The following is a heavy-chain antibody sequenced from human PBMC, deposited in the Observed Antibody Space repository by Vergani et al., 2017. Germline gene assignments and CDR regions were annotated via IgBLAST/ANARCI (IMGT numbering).Heavy chain of an antibody. J-gene: IGHJ4*02. CDR1: GFTFSSYA. V-gene: IGHV3-23*01. CDR3: AKDRTATDFWDY. Sequence: EVQLLESGGGLVQPGGSLRLSCAASGFTFSSYAMSWVRQAPGKGLEWVAAISGSGGSTYYADSVKGRFTISRDNSKNTLYLQMNSLRAEDTAVYYCAKDRTATDFWDYWGQGTLVTVSS. CDR2: ISGSGGST. D-gene: IGHD3/OR15-3a*01.